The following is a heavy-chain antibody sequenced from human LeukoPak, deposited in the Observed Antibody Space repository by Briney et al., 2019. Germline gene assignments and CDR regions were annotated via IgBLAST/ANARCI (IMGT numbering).Heavy chain of an antibody. CDR1: GGSFSDYS. CDR3: ARGSPGKSYDNSEGLDY. Sequence: PSETLSLTCAVYGGSFSDYSWSWIRQPPGKGLEWIGEINHSGSTNYNPSLKSRVTTSVDTSKNQFSLKLSSVTAADTAMYYCARGSPGKSYDNSEGLDYWGQGTLVTVSS. D-gene: IGHD3-22*01. V-gene: IGHV4-34*01. CDR2: INHSGST. J-gene: IGHJ4*02.